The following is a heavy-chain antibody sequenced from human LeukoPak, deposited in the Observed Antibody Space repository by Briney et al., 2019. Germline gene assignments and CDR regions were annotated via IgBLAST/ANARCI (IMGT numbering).Heavy chain of an antibody. CDR3: AVVGATRGY. Sequence: PGGSLRLSCAASGFTFSTYAMSWVRQAPGKGLEWVSSITGGGGTTYYADSVKGRFTISRDNSKNTLYLQMTSLRAEDTAVYYCAVVGATRGYWGQGTLVTVSS. CDR2: ITGGGGTT. CDR1: GFTFSTYA. J-gene: IGHJ4*02. D-gene: IGHD1-26*01. V-gene: IGHV3-23*01.